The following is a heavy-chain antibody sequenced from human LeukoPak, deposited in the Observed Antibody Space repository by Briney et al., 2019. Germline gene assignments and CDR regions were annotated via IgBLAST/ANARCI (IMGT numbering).Heavy chain of an antibody. CDR1: GYTFTAYY. D-gene: IGHD2-2*01. V-gene: IGHV1-2*02. CDR3: ARDRMGDCATTSCYLAY. CDR2: INPNSGDT. J-gene: IGHJ4*02. Sequence: ASVKVSCKASGYTFTAYYLHWVRQAPGQGLEWMGWINPNSGDTNYAQKFQGRVTMTRDTSITTAYMELSRLTSDDTAIYYCARDRMGDCATTSCYLAYWGQGTLATVSS.